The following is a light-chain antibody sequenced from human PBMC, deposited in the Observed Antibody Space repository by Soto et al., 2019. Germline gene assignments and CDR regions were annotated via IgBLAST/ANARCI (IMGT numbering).Light chain of an antibody. CDR3: SSYTSSSTVV. Sequence: QPVLTQPASVSGSPGQSITISCTGSSSDVGGYNHVSWYQQHPGKAPKLMIYDVSNRPSGVSNRFSGSKSGNTASLTISGLQAEDESDYYCSSYTSSSTVVFGGGTKVTVL. J-gene: IGLJ3*02. CDR2: DVS. V-gene: IGLV2-14*03. CDR1: SSDVGGYNH.